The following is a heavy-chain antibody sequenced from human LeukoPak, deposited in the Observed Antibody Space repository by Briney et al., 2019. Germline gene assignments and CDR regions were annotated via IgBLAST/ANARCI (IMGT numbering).Heavy chain of an antibody. J-gene: IGHJ6*03. Sequence: KSSETLSLTCAASGGSINTYYWSWIRQPPGKGLEWVGYIYSTGNTNYNPSLKGRVTISLDTSKNQFSLNLSSVTAADTAVYYCAKHDTVFGAAHFYMDVWGKGTTVTVSS. CDR2: IYSTGNT. D-gene: IGHD3-3*01. V-gene: IGHV4-4*09. CDR3: AKHDTVFGAAHFYMDV. CDR1: GGSINTYY.